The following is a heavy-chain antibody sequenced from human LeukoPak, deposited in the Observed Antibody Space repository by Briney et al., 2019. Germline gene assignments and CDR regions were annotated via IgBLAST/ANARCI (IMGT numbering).Heavy chain of an antibody. CDR1: GFTFSSYG. CDR2: ISYDGSNK. D-gene: IGHD6-13*01. V-gene: IGHV3-30*18. CDR3: AKDNLRSSIAAAGDY. Sequence: GGSLRLSCAASGFTFSSYGMHWVRQAPGKGLEWVAVISYDGSNKYYADSVKGRFTISRDNSKNTLYLQMNSLRAEDTAVYYCAKDNLRSSIAAAGDYWGQGTLVTVSS. J-gene: IGHJ4*02.